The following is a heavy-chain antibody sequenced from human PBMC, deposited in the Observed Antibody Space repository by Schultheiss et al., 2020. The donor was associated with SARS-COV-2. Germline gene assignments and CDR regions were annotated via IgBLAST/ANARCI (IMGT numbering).Heavy chain of an antibody. Sequence: ASVKVSCKASGYTFTGYYMHWVRQAPGQGLEWMGWINPNSGGTNYAQKFQGRVTMTRDTSISTAYMELSRLRSDDTAVYYCAKGSWSGYLTENWFDPWGQGTLVTVSS. J-gene: IGHJ5*02. CDR3: AKGSWSGYLTENWFDP. D-gene: IGHD6-13*01. CDR2: INPNSGGT. CDR1: GYTFTGYY. V-gene: IGHV1-2*02.